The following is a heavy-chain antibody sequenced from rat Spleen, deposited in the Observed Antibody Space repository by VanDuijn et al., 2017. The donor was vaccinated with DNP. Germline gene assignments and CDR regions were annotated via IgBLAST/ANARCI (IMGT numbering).Heavy chain of an antibody. J-gene: IGHJ2*01. Sequence: QVQLKESGPGLVQPSQTLSLTCTVSGFSLTSNSVHWVRQPPGKGLEWMGRIQSGGNTDYNSALKSRLSISRDTSKSQVFLKMNSLQPEDTGTYYCARHYYSVSYFDYWGQGVMVTVSS. CDR2: IQSGGNT. CDR3: ARHYYSVSYFDY. CDR1: GFSLTSNS. V-gene: IGHV2-1*01. D-gene: IGHD1-1*01.